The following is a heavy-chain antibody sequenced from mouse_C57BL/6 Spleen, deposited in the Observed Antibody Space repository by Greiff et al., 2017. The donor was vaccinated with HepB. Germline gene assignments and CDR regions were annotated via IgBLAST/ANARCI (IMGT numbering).Heavy chain of an antibody. CDR1: GYTFTSYW. Sequence: VQLKQPGAELVRPGSSVKLSCKASGYTFTSYWMHWVKQRPIQGLEWIGNIDPSDSETNYNQKFKDKATLTVDKSSSTAYMQLSSLTSEDSAVYYCARGGFTTVVIDYWGQGTTLTVSS. V-gene: IGHV1-52*01. CDR3: ARGGFTTVVIDY. D-gene: IGHD1-1*01. J-gene: IGHJ2*01. CDR2: IDPSDSET.